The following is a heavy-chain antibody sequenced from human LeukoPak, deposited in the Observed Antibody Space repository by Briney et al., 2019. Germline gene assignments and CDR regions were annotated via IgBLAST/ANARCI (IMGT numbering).Heavy chain of an antibody. CDR2: ISAYNGNT. Sequence: ASVKVSCKASGYTFTSYGISWVRQAPGQGLEWMGWISAYNGNTNYAQKLQGRVTRTTDTSTSTAYMELRSLRSDDTAVYYCARSGYSSSFVYFDYWGQGTLVTVSS. D-gene: IGHD6-13*01. CDR1: GYTFTSYG. CDR3: ARSGYSSSFVYFDY. J-gene: IGHJ4*02. V-gene: IGHV1-18*01.